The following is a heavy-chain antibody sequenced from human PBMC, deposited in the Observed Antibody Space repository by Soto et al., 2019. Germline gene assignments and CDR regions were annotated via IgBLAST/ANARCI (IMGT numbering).Heavy chain of an antibody. CDR2: IYYSGST. V-gene: IGHV4-61*05. D-gene: IGHD3-22*01. CDR3: ARGFGESRYYDSSGYNDY. J-gene: IGHJ4*02. CDR1: GGSISSSSYY. Sequence: SETLSLTCTVSGGSISSSSYYWGWIRQPPGKGLEWIGYIYYSGSTNYNPSLKSRVTISVDTSKNQFSLKLSSVTAADTAVYYCARGFGESRYYDSSGYNDYWGQGTLVTVSS.